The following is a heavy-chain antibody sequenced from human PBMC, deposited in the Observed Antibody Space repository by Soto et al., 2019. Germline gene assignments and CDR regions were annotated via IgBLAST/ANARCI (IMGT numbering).Heavy chain of an antibody. V-gene: IGHV3-23*01. CDR1: CVYLYGCS. J-gene: IGHJ4*02. Sequence: QIPSSASACVYLYGCSMGWVRQAPGKGPEWVSVVSTGVDTSYHADSVQGRFTISRDNAQHTVFPQLNSLSAEDTAMYYCVDGRGMTFTRNVDYWGQGT. D-gene: IGHD1-1*01. CDR2: VSTGVDTS. CDR3: VDGRGMTFTRNVDY.